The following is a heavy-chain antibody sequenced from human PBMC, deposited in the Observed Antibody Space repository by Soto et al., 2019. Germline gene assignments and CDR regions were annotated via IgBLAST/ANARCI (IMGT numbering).Heavy chain of an antibody. V-gene: IGHV3-30*18. CDR3: AKDLGPGGRGAFDI. Sequence: QVQLVESGGGVVQPGRSLRLSCAASGFTFSSYGMHWVRQAPGKGVEGVAVISYDGSNKYYADSVKGRFPISRDNSKTALYLQMNILRAEDTGVYYCAKDLGPGGRGAFDIWGQGTMVTVSS. J-gene: IGHJ3*02. CDR2: ISYDGSNK. CDR1: GFTFSSYG. D-gene: IGHD7-27*01.